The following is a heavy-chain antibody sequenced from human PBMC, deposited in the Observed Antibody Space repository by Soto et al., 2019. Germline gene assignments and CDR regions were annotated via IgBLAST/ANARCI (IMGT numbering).Heavy chain of an antibody. CDR1: GYTFYSHS. CDR3: ARXIQLDYYYGMDV. CDR2: ISADNGNT. V-gene: IGHV1-18*01. J-gene: IGHJ6*02. D-gene: IGHD1-1*01. Sequence: QAQLVQSGAEVKKPGASVKVSCKASGYTFYSHSISWVRQAPGQGLEWMGRISADNGNTKYEQKLRGRVTMTTDTXTXTXYXXXXXXXXXXXAXYYXARXIQLDYYYGMDVWGQGTTVTVSS.